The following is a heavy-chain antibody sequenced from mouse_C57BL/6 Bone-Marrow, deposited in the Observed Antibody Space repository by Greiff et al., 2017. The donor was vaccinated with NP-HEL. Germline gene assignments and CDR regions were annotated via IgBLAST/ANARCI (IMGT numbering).Heavy chain of an antibody. J-gene: IGHJ4*01. V-gene: IGHV5-6*01. CDR2: ISSGGSYT. Sequence: EVMLVESGGDLVKPGGSLKLSCAASGFTFSSYGMSWVRQTPDKRLEWVATISSGGSYTYYPDSVKGRFTISRDNAKNTLYLQMSSLKSEDTAMYYCAKPFYYYAMDYWGQGTSVTVSS. CDR3: AKPFYYYAMDY. CDR1: GFTFSSYG.